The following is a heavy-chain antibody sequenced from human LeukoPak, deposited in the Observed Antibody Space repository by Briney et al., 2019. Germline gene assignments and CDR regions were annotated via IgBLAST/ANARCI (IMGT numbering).Heavy chain of an antibody. CDR3: ARVSYSSSWYSDY. Sequence: GGPLTLSCAASGFTFSSYSMNWVRQAPGKGLEWVSSISSSSSYIYYADSVKGRFTISRDNAKNSLYLQMNSLRAEDTAVYYCARVSYSSSWYSDYWGQGTLVTVSS. V-gene: IGHV3-21*01. D-gene: IGHD6-13*01. CDR1: GFTFSSYS. CDR2: ISSSSSYI. J-gene: IGHJ4*02.